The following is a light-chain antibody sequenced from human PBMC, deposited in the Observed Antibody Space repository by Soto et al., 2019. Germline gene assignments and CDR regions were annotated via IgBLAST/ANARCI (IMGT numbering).Light chain of an antibody. CDR3: QPYISSPYT. CDR1: QSVSSNY. Sequence: EIELTRSPGTLSLSPGERATLSCRASQSVSSNYLAWYQQKPGQAPRLLIYGASSRATGIPDRFSGSGSGTDFTLTISRLEPEDLEVYYCQPYISSPYTFGQGTKVDI. V-gene: IGKV3-20*01. J-gene: IGKJ2*01. CDR2: GAS.